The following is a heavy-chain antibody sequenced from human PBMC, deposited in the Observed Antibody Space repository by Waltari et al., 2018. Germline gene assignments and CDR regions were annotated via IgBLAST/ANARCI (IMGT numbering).Heavy chain of an antibody. CDR1: GGTFSSYA. CDR3: ARDGTGYCSSTSCYYWFDP. CDR2: IIPIFGTA. V-gene: IGHV1-69*12. D-gene: IGHD2-2*01. J-gene: IGHJ5*02. Sequence: QVQLVQSGAEVKKPGSSVKVPCKASGGTFSSYAISWVRQAPGQGLEWMGGIIPIFGTANYAQKFQGRVTITADESTSTAYMELSSLRSEDTAVYYCARDGTGYCSSTSCYYWFDPWGQGTLVTVSS.